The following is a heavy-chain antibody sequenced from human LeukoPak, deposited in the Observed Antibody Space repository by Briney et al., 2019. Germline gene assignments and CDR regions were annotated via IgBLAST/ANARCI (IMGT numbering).Heavy chain of an antibody. D-gene: IGHD6-13*01. Sequence: PGGSLRLSCAASGFTVSSNYMSWVRQAPGKGLEWVSVIYSGGSTYYADSVKGRFTISRDNSKNTLYLQMNSLRAEDTAVYYCASPGIAAAGYYGFDYWGQGTLVTVSS. J-gene: IGHJ4*02. CDR1: GFTVSSNY. V-gene: IGHV3-53*01. CDR2: IYSGGST. CDR3: ASPGIAAAGYYGFDY.